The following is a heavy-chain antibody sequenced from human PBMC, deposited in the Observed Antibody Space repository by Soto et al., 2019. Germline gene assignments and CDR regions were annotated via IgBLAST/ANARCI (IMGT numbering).Heavy chain of an antibody. D-gene: IGHD2-8*01. CDR1: GFSFDDYD. V-gene: IGHV3-9*01. J-gene: IGHJ4*02. CDR3: AKSTNAWSTLDS. CDR2: INWNSGSI. Sequence: PGGSLGLSCAASGFSFDDYDMHWVRQAPGKGLEWVSGINWNSGSIGYADSVKGRFTISRDNAKNSLFLQMNSLRGEDTALYYCAKSTNAWSTLDSWGQGTLVTVS.